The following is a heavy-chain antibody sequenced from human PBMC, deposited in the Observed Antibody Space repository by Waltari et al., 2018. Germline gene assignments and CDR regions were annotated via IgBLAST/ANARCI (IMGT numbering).Heavy chain of an antibody. D-gene: IGHD6-13*01. CDR3: ARPWPGRAAAAPYYFDS. Sequence: QVQLVQSGTEVKKPGAPVTVSCKASGYAFTGYHLHWVRQAPGQGLEWMGWINPDSGDTNCTQKFQGRVTMTRDTSINTAYMQLSGLRSDGTAVYYCARPWPGRAAAAPYYFDSWGQGTMAIVSS. CDR2: INPDSGDT. J-gene: IGHJ4*02. CDR1: GYAFTGYH. V-gene: IGHV1-2*02.